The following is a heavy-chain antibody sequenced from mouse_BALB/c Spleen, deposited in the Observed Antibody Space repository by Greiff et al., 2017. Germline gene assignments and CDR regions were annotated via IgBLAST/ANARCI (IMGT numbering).Heavy chain of an antibody. D-gene: IGHD2-10*02. V-gene: IGHV14-3*02. CDR1: GFNIKDTY. J-gene: IGHJ2*01. CDR2: IDPANGNT. Sequence: VQLQQSGAELVKPGASVKLSCTASGFNIKDTYMHWVKQRPEQGLEWIGRIDPANGNTKYDPKFQGKATITADTSSNTAYLQLSSLTSEDTAVYYCATGYGNSYFDYWGQGTTLTVSS. CDR3: ATGYGNSYFDY.